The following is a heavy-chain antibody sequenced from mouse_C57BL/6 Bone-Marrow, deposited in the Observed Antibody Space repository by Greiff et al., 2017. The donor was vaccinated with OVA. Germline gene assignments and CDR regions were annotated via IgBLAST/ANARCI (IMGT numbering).Heavy chain of an antibody. CDR3: TTSLFFYGPTFAMDY. CDR1: GFNIKDDY. J-gene: IGHJ4*01. CDR2: IDPENGDT. Sequence: VQLQQSGAELVRPGASVKLSCTASGFNIKDDYMHWVKQRPEQGLEWIGWIDPENGDTEYASKFKGKATITADTSSNTAYLQLSSLTSEDTAVYYCTTSLFFYGPTFAMDYWGQGTSVTVSS. V-gene: IGHV14-4*01. D-gene: IGHD1-1*01.